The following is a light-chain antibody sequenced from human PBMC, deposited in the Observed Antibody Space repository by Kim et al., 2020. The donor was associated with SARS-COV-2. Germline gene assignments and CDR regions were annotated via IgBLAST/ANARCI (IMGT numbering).Light chain of an antibody. J-gene: IGKJ2*01. Sequence: PGARATLSCMASQSISSEFFAWDQQRSGQPPRLLIFGASNRAAGIPDRFSGGGSGTDFTLTITRLEPADSALYYCQQYTTSPPAYTFGPGTKLEI. V-gene: IGKV3-20*01. CDR3: QQYTTSPPAYT. CDR2: GAS. CDR1: QSISSEF.